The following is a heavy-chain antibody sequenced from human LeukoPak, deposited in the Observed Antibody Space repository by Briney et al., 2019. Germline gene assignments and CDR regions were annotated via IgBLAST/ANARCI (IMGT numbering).Heavy chain of an antibody. Sequence: PGGSLRLSCAASGFTFSSYGMHWVRQAPRKGLEWVAFIRYDGSNKYYADSVKGRFTISRDNSKNTLYLQMNSLRAEDTAVYYCAKDNLWFGELWPAEFDYWGQGTLVTVSS. CDR2: IRYDGSNK. D-gene: IGHD3-10*01. CDR3: AKDNLWFGELWPAEFDY. V-gene: IGHV3-30*02. CDR1: GFTFSSYG. J-gene: IGHJ4*02.